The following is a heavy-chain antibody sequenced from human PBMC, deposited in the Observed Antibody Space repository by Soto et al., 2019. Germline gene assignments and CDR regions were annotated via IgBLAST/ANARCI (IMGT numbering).Heavy chain of an antibody. J-gene: IGHJ4*02. CDR2: ITDSGTGT. CDR1: GFTFSSCV. V-gene: IGHV3-23*01. CDR3: EKSLINGRWYPDY. D-gene: IGHD6-13*01. Sequence: LKISCGASGFTFSSCVMTWVRQAPGKGLEWVSCITDSGTGTYYADSVKGRFTISRDNYKNTMYLQMNNLRVEDTGVYYCEKSLINGRWYPDYWCQGTLVTVSS.